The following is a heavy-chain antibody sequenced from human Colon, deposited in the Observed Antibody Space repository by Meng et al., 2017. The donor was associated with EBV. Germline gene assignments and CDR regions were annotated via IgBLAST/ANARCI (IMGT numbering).Heavy chain of an antibody. Sequence: QVQLQESGPGLAKPSVTLSLTCGVSGVSISSNIRWTWVRQPPGKGLEWIGDIDDSGSTNYNPSLNSRISIPLDKSKNHFSLKVNSVTAADTAVYYCARGKQDAWELLAYWGQGALVTVSS. CDR3: ARGKQDAWELLAY. D-gene: IGHD1-26*01. CDR2: IDDSGST. V-gene: IGHV4-4*02. CDR1: GVSISSNIR. J-gene: IGHJ4*02.